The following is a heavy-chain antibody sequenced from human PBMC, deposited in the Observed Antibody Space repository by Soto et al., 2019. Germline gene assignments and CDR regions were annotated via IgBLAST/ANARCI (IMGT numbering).Heavy chain of an antibody. CDR1: DFDLSSYG. CDR2: SSYDGREA. D-gene: IGHD3-10*01. J-gene: IGHJ4*02. V-gene: IGHV3-30*03. CDR3: ARDSGWPILNFDN. Sequence: GGSLRLSCAASDFDLSSYGIHWVRQAPGKGLEWVAASSYDGREAFYADSAKGRFAVSKEMSKNTAFLQMNALRHEDTAVYFCARDSGWPILNFDNWGQGTPVTV.